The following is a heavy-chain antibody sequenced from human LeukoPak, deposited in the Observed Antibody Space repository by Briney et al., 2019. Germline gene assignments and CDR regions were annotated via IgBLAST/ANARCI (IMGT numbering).Heavy chain of an antibody. J-gene: IGHJ6*03. CDR2: INHSGST. Sequence: SETLSLTCAVYGGSFSGYYWSWIRQPPGKGLEWIGEINHSGSTNYNPSLKSRVTISVDTSKNQFSLKLSSVTAADTAVYYCARGKRRITMIVVVKTSGYMDVWGKGTTVTVSS. CDR3: ARGKRRITMIVVVKTSGYMDV. V-gene: IGHV4-34*01. D-gene: IGHD3-22*01. CDR1: GGSFSGYY.